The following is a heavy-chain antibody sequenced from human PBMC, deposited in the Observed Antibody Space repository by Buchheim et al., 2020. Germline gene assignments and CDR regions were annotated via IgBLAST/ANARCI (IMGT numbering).Heavy chain of an antibody. CDR1: GFTFSSYA. CDR2: ISYDGSNK. V-gene: IGHV3-30-3*01. J-gene: IGHJ4*02. D-gene: IGHD3-22*01. Sequence: QVQLVESGGGVVQPGRSLRLSCAASGFTFSSYAMHWVRQAPGKGLEWVAVISYDGSNKYYADSVKGRFTISRDNSKNTLFLQMNSLRAEDTAVYYCARGYYYDSSGYYWWGQGTL. CDR3: ARGYYYDSSGYYW.